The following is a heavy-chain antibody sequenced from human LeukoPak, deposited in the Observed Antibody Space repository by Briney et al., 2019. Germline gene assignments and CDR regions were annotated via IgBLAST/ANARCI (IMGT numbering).Heavy chain of an antibody. CDR3: AKKGSRIAAAGPYFAY. CDR1: GFTFSSYS. Sequence: GGSLRLSCAASGFTFSSYSMNWVRQAPGQGLEWVSSIDSSSSFIYYADSVKGRFTISRDNAKNSLYLQMNSLRAEDTAVYYCAKKGSRIAAAGPYFAYWGQGTLVTVSS. J-gene: IGHJ4*02. CDR2: IDSSSSFI. V-gene: IGHV3-21*01. D-gene: IGHD6-13*01.